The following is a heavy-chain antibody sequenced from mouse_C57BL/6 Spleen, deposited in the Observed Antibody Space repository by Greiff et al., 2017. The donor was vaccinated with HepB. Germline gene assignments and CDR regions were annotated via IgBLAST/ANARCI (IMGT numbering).Heavy chain of an antibody. Sequence: EVKLVESEGGLVQPGSSMKLSCTASGFTFSDYYMAWVRQVPEKGLEWVANINYDGSSTYYLDSLKSRFIISRDNAKNILYLQMSSLKSEDTATYYCAREPYYYGSSYFDYWGQGTTRTVSS. V-gene: IGHV5-16*01. D-gene: IGHD1-1*01. CDR2: INYDGSST. CDR1: GFTFSDYY. J-gene: IGHJ2*01. CDR3: AREPYYYGSSYFDY.